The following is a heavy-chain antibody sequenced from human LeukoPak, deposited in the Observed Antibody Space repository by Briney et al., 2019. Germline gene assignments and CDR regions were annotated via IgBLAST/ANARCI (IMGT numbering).Heavy chain of an antibody. Sequence: SETLSLTCTVSGGSISSSSYYWGWIRQPPGKGLEWIGSIYYSGSTYYNPSLKSRVTISVDTSKNQFSLKLSSVTAADTAVYYCAREGYDFERGDRPGEFDYWGQGTLVTVSS. J-gene: IGHJ4*02. V-gene: IGHV4-39*07. CDR2: IYYSGST. CDR1: GGSISSSSYY. CDR3: AREGYDFERGDRPGEFDY. D-gene: IGHD5-12*01.